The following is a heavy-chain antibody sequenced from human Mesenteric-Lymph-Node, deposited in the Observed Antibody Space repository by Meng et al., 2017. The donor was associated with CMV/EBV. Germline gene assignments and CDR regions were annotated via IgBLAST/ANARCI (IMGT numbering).Heavy chain of an antibody. V-gene: IGHV3-21*01. CDR1: GFSFNTYS. D-gene: IGHD1-7*01. CDR3: ARGQVELPQVPWFDP. J-gene: IGHJ5*02. CDR2: ISGSSDYT. Sequence: SGFSFNTYSVNWVRQAPGKGLEWVSSISGSSDYTYYADSVKGRFTISRDNAKNSLYLQMDSLRVEETAVYYCARGQVELPQVPWFDPWGQGTLVTVSS.